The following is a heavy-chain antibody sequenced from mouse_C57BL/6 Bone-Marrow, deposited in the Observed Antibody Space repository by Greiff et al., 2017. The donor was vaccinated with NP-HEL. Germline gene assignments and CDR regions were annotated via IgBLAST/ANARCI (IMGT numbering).Heavy chain of an antibody. Sequence: QVQLQQSGAELARPGASVKLSCKASGYTFTSYGISWVKQRTGQGLEWIGEIYPRSGNTYYTEKFKGKATLPADQSSSTAYMELRSLTSEDSAVYVCARRIITTVAYWYFDVWGTGTTVTVSS. J-gene: IGHJ1*03. V-gene: IGHV1-81*01. D-gene: IGHD1-1*01. CDR2: IYPRSGNT. CDR3: ARRIITTVAYWYFDV. CDR1: GYTFTSYG.